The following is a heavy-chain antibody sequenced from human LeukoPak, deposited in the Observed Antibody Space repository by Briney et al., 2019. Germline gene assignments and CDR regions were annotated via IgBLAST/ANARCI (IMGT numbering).Heavy chain of an antibody. CDR1: GYTFTGYY. V-gene: IGHV1-8*02. D-gene: IGHD3-10*01. J-gene: IGHJ4*02. CDR2: MNPNSGNT. CDR3: ARYYIEGRCFDY. Sequence: ASVKVSCKASGYTFTGYYMHWVRQATGQGLEWMGWMNPNSGNTGYAQKFQGRVTMTRNTSISTAYMELSRLRSDDTAMYYCARYYIEGRCFDYWGQGTLVTVSS.